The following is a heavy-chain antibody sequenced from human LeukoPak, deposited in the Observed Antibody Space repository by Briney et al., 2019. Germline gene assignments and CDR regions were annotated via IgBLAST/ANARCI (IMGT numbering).Heavy chain of an antibody. V-gene: IGHV3-74*01. CDR2: IHSDGGTT. Sequence: GGSLRLSCVASGFTFSDYRMHWVRQPPGKGLVWVSLIHSDGGTTNYADSVKGRFTISRDNAKNTVYLQMNSLRVEDTAVYYCARDTYSIAEWGQGTLVTVSS. CDR3: ARDTYSIAE. CDR1: GFTFSDYR. D-gene: IGHD1-26*01. J-gene: IGHJ4*02.